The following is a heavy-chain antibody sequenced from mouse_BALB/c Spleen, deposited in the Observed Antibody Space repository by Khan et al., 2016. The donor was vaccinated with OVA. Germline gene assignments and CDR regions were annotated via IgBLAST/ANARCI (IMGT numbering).Heavy chain of an antibody. CDR2: ISYSGNT. D-gene: IGHD1-1*01. V-gene: IGHV3-2*02. CDR1: GYSITSDYA. Sequence: EVKLVESGPGLVKPSQSLSLTCTVTGYSITSDYAWNWIRQLPGNKLEWMGFISYSGNTNYNPPLKSRIPITRDTSKNQFFLQLNSVTTEDTATYYCARVYGGDFDYWGQGTTLTVSS. CDR3: ARVYGGDFDY. J-gene: IGHJ2*01.